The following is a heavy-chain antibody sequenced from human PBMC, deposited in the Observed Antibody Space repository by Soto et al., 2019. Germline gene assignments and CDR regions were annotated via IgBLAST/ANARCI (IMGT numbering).Heavy chain of an antibody. Sequence: EVQLVESGGGLVQTGGSLRLSCAASGFTFSSYWMHWVRQAPGKGVVWVSRINGDGGSTNYADSVKGRFTISRDNAKNTVYLQVDSLRAEDTAVYYCARGLYLKYGQVYWGQGTLVTVSS. CDR2: INGDGGST. CDR3: ARGLYLKYGQVY. CDR1: GFTFSSYW. J-gene: IGHJ4*02. D-gene: IGHD2-2*01. V-gene: IGHV3-74*01.